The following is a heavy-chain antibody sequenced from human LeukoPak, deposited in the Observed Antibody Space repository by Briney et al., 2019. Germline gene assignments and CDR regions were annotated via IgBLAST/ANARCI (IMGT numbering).Heavy chain of an antibody. Sequence: ASVKVSCKASGYTFTDYYMHWVRQAPGQGLEWMGWINPNSGATKNAQKFQGRVTMTRDTSISTAYMELSRLTSDDTAIYYCARTPYGSGSIGWFDPWGQGNPGHRLL. CDR3: ARTPYGSGSIGWFDP. J-gene: IGHJ5*02. CDR1: GYTFTDYY. V-gene: IGHV1-2*02. CDR2: INPNSGAT. D-gene: IGHD3-10*01.